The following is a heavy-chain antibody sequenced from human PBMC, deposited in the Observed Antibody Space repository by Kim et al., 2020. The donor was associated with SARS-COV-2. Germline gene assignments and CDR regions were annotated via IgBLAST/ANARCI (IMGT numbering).Heavy chain of an antibody. Sequence: GGSLRLSCAASGFTFSDYYMSWIRQAPGKGLEWVSYISSSSSYTNYEDSVKGRFTISRDNAKNSLYLQMNSLRAEDTAVYYCAREDYYDSSGYYYGMDVWGQGTTVTVSS. V-gene: IGHV3-11*05. D-gene: IGHD3-22*01. CDR1: GFTFSDYY. J-gene: IGHJ6*02. CDR2: ISSSSSYT. CDR3: AREDYYDSSGYYYGMDV.